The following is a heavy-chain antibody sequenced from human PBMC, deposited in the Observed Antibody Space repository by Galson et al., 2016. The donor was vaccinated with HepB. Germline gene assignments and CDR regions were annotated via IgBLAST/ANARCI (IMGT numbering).Heavy chain of an antibody. Sequence: TLSLTCTVSGGSITTNNNYWTWIRQRPGKGLEWIGDIYYSGSPYYSPSLQSRLTISVDTSKNQFSLNLSSVTAADTAVYYCARRLGYTGYDYPHAFDYWGPGTVVTVSS. D-gene: IGHD5-12*01. J-gene: IGHJ4*02. CDR3: ARRLGYTGYDYPHAFDY. V-gene: IGHV4-31*03. CDR2: IYYSGSP. CDR1: GGSITTNNNY.